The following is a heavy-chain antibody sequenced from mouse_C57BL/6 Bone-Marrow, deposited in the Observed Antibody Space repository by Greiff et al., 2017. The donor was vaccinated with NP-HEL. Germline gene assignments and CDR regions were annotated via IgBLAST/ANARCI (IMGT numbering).Heavy chain of an antibody. J-gene: IGHJ4*01. Sequence: VQLQQSGAELVRPGASVKLSCKASGYTFTDYYINWVKQRPGQGLEWIARIYPGSGNTYYNEKFKGKATLTAEKSSSTAYMQLSSLTSEDSAVYFCAGRPSMGYWGQGTSVTVSS. CDR3: AGRPSMGY. V-gene: IGHV1-76*01. CDR1: GYTFTDYY. CDR2: IYPGSGNT.